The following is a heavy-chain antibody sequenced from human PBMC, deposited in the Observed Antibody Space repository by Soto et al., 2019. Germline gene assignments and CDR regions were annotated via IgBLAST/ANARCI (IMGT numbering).Heavy chain of an antibody. V-gene: IGHV3-21*01. J-gene: IGHJ4*02. CDR2: ITSSSSYI. CDR1: GFTFILYS. CDR3: VRARSTDSRPDY. Sequence: WGSLRLSCAASGFTFILYSIIWFRQAPWKWLEWVASITSSSSYIYYEDSLKGRFTISRDNAKNSLFLQLDSLRAEDTAVYFCVRARSTDSRPDYWGQGTLVTVSS. D-gene: IGHD3-22*01.